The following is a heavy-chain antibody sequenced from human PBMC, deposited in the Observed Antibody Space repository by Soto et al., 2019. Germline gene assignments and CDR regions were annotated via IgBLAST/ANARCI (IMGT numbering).Heavy chain of an antibody. D-gene: IGHD6-6*01. V-gene: IGHV1-46*01. CDR2: INPSGGIT. CDR3: ARGGPRQLVIYGMDV. Sequence: ASVKVSCKAAGYTFTSYYMHWVRQAPGQGLEWMGIINPSGGITSYAQKFQGRVTMTGDTSTSTVYMEVRRLRSEDTAVYYCARGGPRQLVIYGMDVWGQGTTVTVSS. CDR1: GYTFTSYY. J-gene: IGHJ6*02.